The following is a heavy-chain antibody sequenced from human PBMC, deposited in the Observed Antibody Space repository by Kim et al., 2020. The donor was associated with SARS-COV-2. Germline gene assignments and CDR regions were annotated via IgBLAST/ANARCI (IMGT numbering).Heavy chain of an antibody. J-gene: IGHJ6*02. V-gene: IGHV3-74*01. Sequence: GGSLRLSCAASGFTFSSYWMHWVRQAPGKGLVWVSRINSDGSSTSYADSVKGRFTISRDNAKNTLYLQMNSLRAEDTAVYYCASTTILTGYYDYYYYGMDVWGQGTTITVSS. CDR1: GFTFSSYW. CDR3: ASTTILTGYYDYYYYGMDV. CDR2: INSDGSST. D-gene: IGHD3-9*01.